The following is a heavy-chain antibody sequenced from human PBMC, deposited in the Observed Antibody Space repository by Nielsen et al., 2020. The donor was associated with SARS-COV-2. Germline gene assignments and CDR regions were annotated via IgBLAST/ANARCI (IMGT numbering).Heavy chain of an antibody. J-gene: IGHJ6*02. CDR3: ARIVYRGYRYYYYYGMDV. V-gene: IGHV5-51*01. Sequence: KVSCKGSGYSFTSYWIGWVRQMPGKGLEWMGIIYPGDSDTRYSPSFQGQVTISADKSISTAYLQWSSLKASDTAMYYCARIVYRGYRYYYYYGMDVWGQGTTVTVSS. D-gene: IGHD5-18*01. CDR1: GYSFTSYW. CDR2: IYPGDSDT.